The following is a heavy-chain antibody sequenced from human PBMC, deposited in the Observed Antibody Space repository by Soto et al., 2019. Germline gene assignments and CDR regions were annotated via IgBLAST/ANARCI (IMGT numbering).Heavy chain of an antibody. CDR1: GFTFSSYW. V-gene: IGHV3-74*01. Sequence: GGSLRLSCAASGFTFSSYWMHWVRQAPGKGLVWVSRINSDGSSTSYADSVKGRFTISRDNAKNTLYLQMNRLRAEDTAGIYCASVAALFDYWGQGTRVTVSS. J-gene: IGHJ4*02. CDR2: INSDGSST. CDR3: ASVAALFDY. D-gene: IGHD6-6*01.